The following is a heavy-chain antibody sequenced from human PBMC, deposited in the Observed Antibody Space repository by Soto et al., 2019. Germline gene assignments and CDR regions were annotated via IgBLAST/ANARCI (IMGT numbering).Heavy chain of an antibody. Sequence: EVQLLESGGGLVQPGGSLRLSCAASGFTFSNYAMSWVRQAPGKGLEWVSASSGGGGGSTYYADSVKGRFTIYRDNSKNTLYLQMSSLRAEDTAVYYCAKDFYGVDYWGQGTLVSASS. CDR1: GFTFSNYA. CDR3: AKDFYGVDY. D-gene: IGHD4-17*01. V-gene: IGHV3-23*01. CDR2: SSGGGGGST. J-gene: IGHJ4*02.